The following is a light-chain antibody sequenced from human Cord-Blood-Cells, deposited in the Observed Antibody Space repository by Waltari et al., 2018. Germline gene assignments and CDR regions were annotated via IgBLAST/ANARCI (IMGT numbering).Light chain of an antibody. CDR2: AAS. J-gene: IGKJ1*01. CDR3: QKYNSAPWT. CDR1: QGISNY. V-gene: IGKV1-27*01. Sequence: DIQMTQSPSSLSASVGDRVTITCRASQGISNYLAWYQQKPGKVPKLLIYAASTLQSGAPSLFSGSGSGTDVTLTISSLQPEDVATYYCQKYNSAPWTFGQGTKVEIK.